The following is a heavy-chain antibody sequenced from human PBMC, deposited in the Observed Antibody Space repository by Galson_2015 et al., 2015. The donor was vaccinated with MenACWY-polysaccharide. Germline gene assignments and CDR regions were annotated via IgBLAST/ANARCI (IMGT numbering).Heavy chain of an antibody. V-gene: IGHV3-66*02. CDR2: IYSGGST. CDR1: GFTVSSNY. D-gene: IGHD6-13*01. J-gene: IGHJ4*02. Sequence: SLRLSCAASGFTVSSNYMSWVRQAPGKGLEWVSVIYSGGSTYYADSVKGRFTISRDNSKNTLYLQMNSLRAEDTAVYYCAREMAYSSSWYFDYWGQGTLVTVSS. CDR3: AREMAYSSSWYFDY.